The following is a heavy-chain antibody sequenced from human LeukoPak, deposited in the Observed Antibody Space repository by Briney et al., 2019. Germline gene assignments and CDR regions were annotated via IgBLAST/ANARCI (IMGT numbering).Heavy chain of an antibody. CDR2: ISSSGFTI. CDR1: GFTFSDYH. CDR3: ARGDRAMKHDAFDI. J-gene: IGHJ3*02. Sequence: PGGSLRLSCAASGFTFSDYHMNWSRRAPGEGLEWVSYISSSGFTIYFADSVKGRFTISRDNAKNSLYLQMNSLRAEDTAVYYCARGDRAMKHDAFDIWGQGTMVTVSS. D-gene: IGHD5-18*01. V-gene: IGHV3-11*01.